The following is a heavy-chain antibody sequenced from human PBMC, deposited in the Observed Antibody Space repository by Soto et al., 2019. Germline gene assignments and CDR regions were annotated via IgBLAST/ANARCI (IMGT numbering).Heavy chain of an antibody. CDR2: MYHSGST. J-gene: IGHJ4*02. CDR1: GGSISSGGYS. D-gene: IGHD4-4*01. CDR3: ARGMTTVTTLDY. Sequence: SETLSLTCAVSGGSISSGGYSWSWIRQPPGKGLEWIGYMYHSGSTYYNASLKSRVTISVDRSKNQFSLKLSSVTAADTAVYYCARGMTTVTTLDYWGQGTLVTV. V-gene: IGHV4-30-2*01.